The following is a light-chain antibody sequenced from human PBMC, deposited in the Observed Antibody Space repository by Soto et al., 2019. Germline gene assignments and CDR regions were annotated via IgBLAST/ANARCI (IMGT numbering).Light chain of an antibody. CDR2: DVS. V-gene: IGLV2-14*01. CDR1: SSDVGAYNH. Sequence: QSALTQPASVSGSPGQSFTISCTGTSSDVGAYNHVSWYQQHPGKAPRLIIYDVSNRPSGISNRFSGSKSGNTASLTISGLQAEDEADYYCSSYTTTRMLFGGWTKLTVL. J-gene: IGLJ2*01. CDR3: SSYTTTRML.